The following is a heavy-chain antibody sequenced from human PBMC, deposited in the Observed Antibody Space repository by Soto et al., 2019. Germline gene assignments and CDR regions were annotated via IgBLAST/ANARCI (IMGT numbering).Heavy chain of an antibody. Sequence: GGSLRLSCAASGFTFSNYAMHWVRQAPGKGLEWVAVISYDRSHIYYADSVKGRFTISRDNSKNTLYLQMNSLRPEDTAVYFCAKDAGGSVFWFFDYWGQGILVTVSS. J-gene: IGHJ4*02. D-gene: IGHD3-3*01. V-gene: IGHV3-30*18. CDR2: ISYDRSHI. CDR1: GFTFSNYA. CDR3: AKDAGGSVFWFFDY.